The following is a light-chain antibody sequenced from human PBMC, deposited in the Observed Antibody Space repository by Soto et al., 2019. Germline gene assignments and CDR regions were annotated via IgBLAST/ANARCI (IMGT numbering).Light chain of an antibody. CDR2: EVT. J-gene: IGLJ2*01. V-gene: IGLV2-14*01. CDR1: SSDVGAYNY. CDR3: TSYSSSSPVL. Sequence: QSALTQPASVSGSLGQSITISCTGTSSDVGAYNYVSWYQQHPDKAPKLLIFEVTNRPSGVSGRFSGSKSGITASLSISGLQPEDEAEYYCTSYSSSSPVLFGGGTKLTVL.